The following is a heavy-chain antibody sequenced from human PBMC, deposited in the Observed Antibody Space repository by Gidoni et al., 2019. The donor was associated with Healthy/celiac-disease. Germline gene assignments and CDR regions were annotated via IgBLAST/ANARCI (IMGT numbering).Heavy chain of an antibody. CDR2: IYYSGSN. CDR3: ARNGPKSGSAHQFDY. V-gene: IGHV4-31*03. D-gene: IGHD3-3*01. CDR1: GGSISRGGYY. J-gene: IGHJ4*02. Sequence: QVQLQESGSGLVKPSQTLSLTCPFSGGSISRGGYYWSWIRQHQGKGLDWIGYIYYSGSNYYNPSLKSRVTISVDTSKNQFSLKLSSVTAADTAVYYCARNGPKSGSAHQFDYWGQGTLVTVSS.